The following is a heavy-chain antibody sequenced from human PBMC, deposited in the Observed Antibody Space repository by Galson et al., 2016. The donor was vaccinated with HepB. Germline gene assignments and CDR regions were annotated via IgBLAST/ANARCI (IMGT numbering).Heavy chain of an antibody. J-gene: IGHJ2*01. V-gene: IGHV3-11*06. CDR1: GFAFTDYF. CDR2: ISSSGSYT. CDR3: TREFDL. Sequence: SLRLSCAASGFAFTDYFMTWIRQAPGKGLEWVSYISSSGSYTNYADSVKGRFTISRDNAKNSLFLQMNTLRVEDTAVYYCTREFDLWGRGTQVTVSS.